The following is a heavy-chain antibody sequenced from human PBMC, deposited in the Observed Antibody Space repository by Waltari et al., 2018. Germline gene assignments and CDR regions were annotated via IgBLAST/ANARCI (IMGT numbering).Heavy chain of an antibody. CDR2: IYIGWTI. D-gene: IGHD2-2*01. Sequence: QVQVQESGPGLVKPSEPLSLTCSLSGGSVRSVSSYWTWIRRPPGKGLEWIGYIYIGWTIKYHPSLKSRVTMSLDTSKNEVSLRLSSVTADDTAVYYCARAVGSGDFYYMDVWGNGTTVTVSS. J-gene: IGHJ6*03. CDR3: ARAVGSGDFYYMDV. CDR1: GGSVRSVSSY. V-gene: IGHV4-61*01.